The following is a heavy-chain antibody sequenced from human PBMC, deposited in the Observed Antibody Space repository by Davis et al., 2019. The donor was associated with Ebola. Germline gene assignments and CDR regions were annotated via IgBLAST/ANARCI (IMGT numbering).Heavy chain of an antibody. CDR3: ARGRGLRCLDY. D-gene: IGHD4-17*01. V-gene: IGHV4-4*02. J-gene: IGHJ4*02. CDR1: GGSISNNW. Sequence: SETLSLTCAVSGGSISNNWWTWVRQPPGKGLEWIGEIYHGGSTNYNPSLKSRLSLSVDKSKNQFSLNLSSVTAADTAVYYCARGRGLRCLDYWGQGTLVTVTS. CDR2: IYHGGST.